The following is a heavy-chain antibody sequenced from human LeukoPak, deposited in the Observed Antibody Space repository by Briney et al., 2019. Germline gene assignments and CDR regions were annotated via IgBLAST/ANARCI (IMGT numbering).Heavy chain of an antibody. J-gene: IGHJ3*02. CDR3: ARGGNYLLDAFDI. Sequence: GGSLRLSCAASGFTFSSFWIHCVRQAPGKGLVWVSRIDSDGTNTNYADSVKGRFTISRDNAKHTVYLQMNRLRAEDTAVYYCARGGNYLLDAFDIWGQGTMVTVSS. CDR2: IDSDGTNT. D-gene: IGHD4-23*01. CDR1: GFTFSSFW. V-gene: IGHV3-74*01.